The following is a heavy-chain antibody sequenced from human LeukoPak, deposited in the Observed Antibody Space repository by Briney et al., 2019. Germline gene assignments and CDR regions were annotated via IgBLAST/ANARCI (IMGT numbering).Heavy chain of an antibody. CDR3: AKDSVNYDFWSEDNWFDP. J-gene: IGHJ5*02. V-gene: IGHV3-30*02. D-gene: IGHD3-3*01. Sequence: GGSLRLSCAASGFTFSSYGMHWVRQAPGKGLEWVAFIRYDGSNKYYADSVKGRFTIPRDNSKNTLYLQMNSLRAEGTAVYYCAKDSVNYDFWSEDNWFDPWGQGTLVTVSS. CDR1: GFTFSSYG. CDR2: IRYDGSNK.